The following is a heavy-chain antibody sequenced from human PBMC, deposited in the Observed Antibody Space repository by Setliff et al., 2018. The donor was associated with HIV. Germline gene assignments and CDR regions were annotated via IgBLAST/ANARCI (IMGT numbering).Heavy chain of an antibody. CDR2: IIPMYGVT. CDR3: ALPYCSGGNCWSSASLPPAGWFDP. CDR1: GGTFSSYV. V-gene: IGHV1-69*05. Sequence: SVKVSCKASGGTFSSYVISWVRQAPGQGPEWMGGIIPMYGVTNYAQKFQGRVTITTDESTSTAYVELSSLRSEDTAVYYCALPYCSGGNCWSSASLPPAGWFDPWGQGTLVTRLL. J-gene: IGHJ5*02. D-gene: IGHD2-15*01.